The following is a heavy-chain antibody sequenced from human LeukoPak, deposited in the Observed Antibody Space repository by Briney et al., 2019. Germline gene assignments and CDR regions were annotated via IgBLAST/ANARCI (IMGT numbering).Heavy chain of an antibody. V-gene: IGHV3-53*01. D-gene: IGHD3-10*01. CDR3: ARRLWFGELSFDP. CDR1: GFTASSTY. CDR2: IYSGGST. J-gene: IGHJ5*02. Sequence: GGSLRFSFAPSGFTASSTYLSWFRQAPGKGLRWVSVIYSGGSTYYADSVKGRFAISRDNSKNTLYLQMNSLRAEDTAVYYCARRLWFGELSFDPWGQGTLVTVSS.